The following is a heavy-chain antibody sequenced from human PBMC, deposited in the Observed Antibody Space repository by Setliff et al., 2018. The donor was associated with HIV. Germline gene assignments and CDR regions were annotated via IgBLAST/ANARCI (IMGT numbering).Heavy chain of an antibody. J-gene: IGHJ4*02. D-gene: IGHD3-9*01. CDR3: ARDRSLRYFDWLGDY. Sequence: ASVKVSCKASGYTFTSYGISWVRQASGQGLEWMGWISAYNGNTDYAQELQGRITLTTDTSTSTAYMELRSLRSDDTAVYYCARDRSLRYFDWLGDYWGQGTLVTVSS. CDR2: ISAYNGNT. V-gene: IGHV1-18*01. CDR1: GYTFTSYG.